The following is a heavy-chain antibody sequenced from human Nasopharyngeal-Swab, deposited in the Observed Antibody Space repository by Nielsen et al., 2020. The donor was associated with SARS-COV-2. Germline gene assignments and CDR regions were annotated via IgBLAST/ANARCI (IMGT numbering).Heavy chain of an antibody. Sequence: ASVKVSCKASGYTFTSYDINWVRQATGQGLEWMGWMNPNSGNTGYARKFQGRVTITRNTSISTAYMELSSLRSEDTAVYYCARGAVAETIAYFDYWGQGTLVTVSS. V-gene: IGHV1-8*03. CDR3: ARGAVAETIAYFDY. J-gene: IGHJ4*02. CDR2: MNPNSGNT. CDR1: GYTFTSYD. D-gene: IGHD6-19*01.